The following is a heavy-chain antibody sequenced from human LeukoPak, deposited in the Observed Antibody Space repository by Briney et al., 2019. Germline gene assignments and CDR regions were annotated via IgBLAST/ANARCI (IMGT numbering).Heavy chain of an antibody. Sequence: GGSLRLSCAASGFTFSSYAMSWVRQAPGKGLEWVSAISGSGGSTYYADSVKGRFTISRDNSKNTLYLQMNSLRAEDTAVYYCAKDPMVRGLLAYFDYWGQGTLVTVSS. CDR2: ISGSGGST. J-gene: IGHJ4*02. CDR1: GFTFSSYA. V-gene: IGHV3-23*01. D-gene: IGHD3-10*01. CDR3: AKDPMVRGLLAYFDY.